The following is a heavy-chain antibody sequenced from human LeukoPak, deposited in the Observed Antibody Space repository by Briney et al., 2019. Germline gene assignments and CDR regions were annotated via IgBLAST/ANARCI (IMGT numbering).Heavy chain of an antibody. Sequence: SETLSLTCTVSGGSMSSYYWSWIRQPPGRGLEWIGYIYYSGSTNYNPSLKSRVTMSVDTSKNQFSLKLSSVTAADTAVYYCARGFGAAAGDYWGQGTLVTVSS. J-gene: IGHJ4*02. CDR1: GGSMSSYY. CDR2: IYYSGST. D-gene: IGHD6-13*01. CDR3: ARGFGAAAGDY. V-gene: IGHV4-59*12.